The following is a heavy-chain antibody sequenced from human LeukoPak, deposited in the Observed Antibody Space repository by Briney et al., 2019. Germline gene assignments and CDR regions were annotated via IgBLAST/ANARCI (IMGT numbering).Heavy chain of an antibody. V-gene: IGHV3-7*03. CDR3: ARNDGMDV. D-gene: IGHD3-16*01. CDR2: VNRDGSET. Sequence: GGSLRLSCAASGFALSSHWMTWVRQVPGRGPEWVADVNRDGSETYYLDSVKGRFTISKDNAKNSLYLQMNSLRAEDTALYHCARNDGMDVWGQGTTVIVSS. CDR1: GFALSSHW. J-gene: IGHJ6*02.